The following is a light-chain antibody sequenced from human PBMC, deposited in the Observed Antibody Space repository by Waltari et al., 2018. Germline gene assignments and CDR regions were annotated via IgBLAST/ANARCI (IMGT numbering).Light chain of an antibody. J-gene: IGLJ3*02. CDR2: TDN. CDR1: YSTIGRNA. V-gene: IGLV1-44*01. CDR3: ATWDDSLNAWV. Sequence: QSVLTQPPSASGTPGQRVPISCSGSYSTIGRNAVNWYQQLPETAPKLLIYTDNPRPSGVPDRFSGSKSGTSASLAISGLQSEDEADYHCATWDDSLNAWVFGGGTKVTVL.